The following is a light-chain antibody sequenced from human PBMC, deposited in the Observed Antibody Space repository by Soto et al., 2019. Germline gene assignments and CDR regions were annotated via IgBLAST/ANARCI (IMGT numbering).Light chain of an antibody. V-gene: IGLV2-14*01. CDR3: SSWTSSGALGYV. CDR2: EVN. CDR1: RSDVGGFNY. Sequence: QSALTQPASVSGSPGQSITISCTGTRSDVGGFNYVSWYQQHPGKAPKLMISEVNNRPSGVSNRFSGSKSDNTASLTISGLQAEDEADYYCSSWTSSGALGYVFGNGTKLTVL. J-gene: IGLJ1*01.